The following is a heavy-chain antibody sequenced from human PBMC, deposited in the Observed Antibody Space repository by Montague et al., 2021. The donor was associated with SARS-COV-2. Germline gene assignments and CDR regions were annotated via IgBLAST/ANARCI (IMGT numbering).Heavy chain of an antibody. J-gene: IGHJ6*02. CDR1: GDSVAGHGIA. D-gene: IGHD7-27*01. V-gene: IGHV6-1*01. CDR3: ARVRYLGRGMDV. Sequence: CAISGDSVAGHGIAWNWFRQSPSRGLEWLGRTFYRSEWNYHYADSVKSRITIDPDTSKNQVSLQLRSVTPEDTAVYFCARVRYLGRGMDVWGQGTTVTVSS. CDR2: TFYRSEWNY.